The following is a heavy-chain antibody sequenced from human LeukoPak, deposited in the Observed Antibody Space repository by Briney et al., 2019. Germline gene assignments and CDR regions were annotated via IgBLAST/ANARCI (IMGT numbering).Heavy chain of an antibody. CDR2: IYSGGSV. CDR3: AREVYYYDSSGYADAFDI. CDR1: VFTASRNY. V-gene: IGHV3-53*01. Sequence: GGSLRLSCAPSVFTASRNYVSWVREAPGTGLEWGSVIYSGGSVYYADSMKGRFTISRDNSKNTLYLLMNSLSGEDTAVYYCAREVYYYDSSGYADAFDIWGQGTMVTVSS. D-gene: IGHD3-22*01. J-gene: IGHJ3*02.